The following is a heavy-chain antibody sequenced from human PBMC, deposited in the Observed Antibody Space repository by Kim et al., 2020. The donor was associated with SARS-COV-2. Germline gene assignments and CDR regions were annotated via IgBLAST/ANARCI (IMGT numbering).Heavy chain of an antibody. Sequence: SVKVSCKASGGTFSSYAISWVRQAPGQGLEWMGRIIPILGIANYAQKFQGRVTITADKSTSTAYMELSSLRSEDTAVYYCARVSGYDYSVWFDPWGQGTLVTVSS. CDR1: GGTFSSYA. CDR2: IIPILGIA. CDR3: ARVSGYDYSVWFDP. V-gene: IGHV1-69*04. D-gene: IGHD5-12*01. J-gene: IGHJ5*02.